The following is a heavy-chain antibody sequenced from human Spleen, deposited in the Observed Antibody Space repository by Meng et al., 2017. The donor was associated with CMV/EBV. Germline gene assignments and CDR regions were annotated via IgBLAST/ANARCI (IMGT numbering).Heavy chain of an antibody. CDR2: IKTNTGNP. CDR1: GYTFTNYA. CDR3: ARGPRGGYHYSEY. J-gene: IGHJ4*02. Sequence: HVQMVPSGSELKKPGASVTVSCKASGYTFTNYAMNWVRQAPGQGLEWMGWIKTNTGNPTYAQGFTGRFVFSWDTSVSTAYQQISSLKAEDTDVYYCARGPRGGYHYSEYWGQGTLVTVSS. D-gene: IGHD5-12*01. V-gene: IGHV7-4-1*02.